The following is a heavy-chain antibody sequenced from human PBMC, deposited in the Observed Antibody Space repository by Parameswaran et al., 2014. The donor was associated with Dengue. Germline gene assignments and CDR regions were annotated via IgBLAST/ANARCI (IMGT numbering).Heavy chain of an antibody. Sequence: VRQAPGKGLEWVGRTRNKANSYTTEYAASVKGRFTISRDDSKNSLYLQMNSLKTEDTAVYYCASASYCSGGSCYDYYYYYGMDVWGQGTMVTVSS. V-gene: IGHV3-72*01. D-gene: IGHD2-15*01. CDR3: ASASYCSGGSCYDYYYYYGMDV. J-gene: IGHJ6*02. CDR2: TRNKANSYTT.